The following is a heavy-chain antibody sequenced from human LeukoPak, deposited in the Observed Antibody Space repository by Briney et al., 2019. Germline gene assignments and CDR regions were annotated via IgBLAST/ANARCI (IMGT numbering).Heavy chain of an antibody. CDR3: ARSKLGYCSSTSCYRLDY. D-gene: IGHD2-2*01. CDR2: IIPIFGTA. CDR1: GGTFSSYA. V-gene: IGHV1-69*05. J-gene: IGHJ4*02. Sequence: GASVKVSCKASGGTFSSYAISWVRQAPGQGLEWMGGIIPIFGTANYAQKFQGRVTITTDESTSTAYMELSSLRSEDTAVYYCARSKLGYCSSTSCYRLDYWGQGTLVTVSS.